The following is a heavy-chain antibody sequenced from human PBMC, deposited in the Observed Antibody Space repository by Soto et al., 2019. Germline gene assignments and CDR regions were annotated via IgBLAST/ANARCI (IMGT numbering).Heavy chain of an antibody. Sequence: QVQLQESGPGLVKPSQTLSLTCTVSGGSISSGDYYWSWIRQPPGKGLEWIGYIYYSGSTYYNPSLKSRVTISVDTSKNQSSLKLSSVTAADTAVYYCARAWTDYYDSSGYGHGEFDYWGQGTLVTVSS. CDR3: ARAWTDYYDSSGYGHGEFDY. V-gene: IGHV4-30-4*01. CDR1: GGSISSGDYY. D-gene: IGHD3-22*01. CDR2: IYYSGST. J-gene: IGHJ4*02.